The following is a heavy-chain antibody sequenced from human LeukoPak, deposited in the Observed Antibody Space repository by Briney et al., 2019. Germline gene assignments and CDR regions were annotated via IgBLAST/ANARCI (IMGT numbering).Heavy chain of an antibody. Sequence: PGGSLRLSCAASGFTVSSNYMSWVRQAPGKGLEWVSVIYSGGSTHYADSVKGRFTISRDNSKNTLYLQMNSLRAEDTAVYYCARVRKGPRYYYDSSGYIDYFDYWGQGTLVTVSS. CDR2: IYSGGST. V-gene: IGHV3-53*01. J-gene: IGHJ4*02. CDR1: GFTVSSNY. CDR3: ARVRKGPRYYYDSSGYIDYFDY. D-gene: IGHD3-22*01.